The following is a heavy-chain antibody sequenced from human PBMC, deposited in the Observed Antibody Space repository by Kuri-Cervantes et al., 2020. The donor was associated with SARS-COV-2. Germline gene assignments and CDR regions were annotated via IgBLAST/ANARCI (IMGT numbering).Heavy chain of an antibody. CDR3: TRAQTSFDS. V-gene: IGHV3-30-3*01. CDR2: ILYHGVDS. J-gene: IGHJ4*02. CDR1: GFNFNNFD. Sequence: GGSLRLSCAASGFNFNNFDINWVRQAPGKGLEWVAVILYHGVDSYYADPVKGRFTISRDNSKNTVYLQMNSLRPEDTAVYYCTRAQTSFDSWGQGTLVTVSS.